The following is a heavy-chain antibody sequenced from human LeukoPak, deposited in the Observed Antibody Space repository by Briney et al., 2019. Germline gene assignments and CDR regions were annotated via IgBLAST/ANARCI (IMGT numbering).Heavy chain of an antibody. CDR2: INPNSGGT. V-gene: IGHV1-2*02. CDR1: GNTFTVYY. CDR3: ARTNRAKVAADAFDM. Sequence: ASVKVSCKASGNTFTVYYLNWVRQAPGQGLEWMGWINPNSGGTNYARKFQGRVTMTRDTSINTAYMDLSRLRPDDTAVYYCARTNRAKVAADAFDMWGQGTMVTVSS. D-gene: IGHD5-12*01. J-gene: IGHJ3*02.